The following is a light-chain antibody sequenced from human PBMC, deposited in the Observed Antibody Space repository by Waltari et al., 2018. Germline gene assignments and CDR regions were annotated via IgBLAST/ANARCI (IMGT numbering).Light chain of an antibody. CDR2: EVT. CDR3: SSYAGSNNLV. Sequence: QSALTQPPSASGSPGQSVTISCTGTNSDVGGYNSVSWYQHHPGKAPKRIIYEVTKRPSGAPARFSGSKSGTTASLTVAGLQAEDEAAYYCSSYAGSNNLVFGGGTKLTVL. CDR1: NSDVGGYNS. V-gene: IGLV2-8*01. J-gene: IGLJ2*01.